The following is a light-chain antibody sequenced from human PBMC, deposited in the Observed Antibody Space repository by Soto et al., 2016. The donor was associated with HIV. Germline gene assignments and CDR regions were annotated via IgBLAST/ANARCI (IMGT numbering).Light chain of an antibody. CDR3: QVWDTSRDHPGVV. Sequence: SYELTQPPSVSVAPRETARITCGGPSIIHKSVHWYLQRPAQAPILVIYDNKDRPSGIPERYSGSNSGDTATLTISRVEAGDEADYYCQVWDTSRDHPGVVFGGGTKLTVL. CDR2: DNK. CDR1: SIIHKS. V-gene: IGLV3-21*04. J-gene: IGLJ2*01.